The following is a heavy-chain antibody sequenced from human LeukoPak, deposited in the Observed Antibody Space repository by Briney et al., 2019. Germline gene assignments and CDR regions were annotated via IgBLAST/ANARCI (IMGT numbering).Heavy chain of an antibody. Sequence: GGSLRLSCAASGFAFSSSEMNWVRQAPVKGLEWVSYIGSSDTTVHYADSVEGRFTISRDNAKNSLYLQMNCLRAEDTAIYYCARLTVTTKDAFDIWGQGTMVIVSS. J-gene: IGHJ3*02. CDR3: ARLTVTTKDAFDI. D-gene: IGHD4-17*01. CDR1: GFAFSSSE. V-gene: IGHV3-48*03. CDR2: IGSSDTTV.